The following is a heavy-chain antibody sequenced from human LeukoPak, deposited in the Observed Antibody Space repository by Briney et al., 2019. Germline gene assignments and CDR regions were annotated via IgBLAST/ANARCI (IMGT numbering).Heavy chain of an antibody. V-gene: IGHV3-74*01. Sequence: GGSLRLSCAASGFTFSSYWMHWVRQAPGKGLVWVSRINSDGTSTSYADSVKGRFTISRDTSKNTLYLQMNSLRAEDTAVYYCARDSVDMEPLDYWGQGTLVTVSS. CDR1: GFTFSSYW. J-gene: IGHJ4*02. CDR3: ARDSVDMEPLDY. D-gene: IGHD5-12*01. CDR2: INSDGTST.